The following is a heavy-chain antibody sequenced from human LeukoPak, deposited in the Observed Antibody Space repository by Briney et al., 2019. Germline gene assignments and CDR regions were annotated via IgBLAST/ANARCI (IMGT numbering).Heavy chain of an antibody. CDR2: IYYSGST. Sequence: SETLSLTCTVSGGSISSSSYYWSWIRQPPGKGLEWIGYIYYSGSTNYNPSLKSRVTISVDTSKNQFSLKLSSVTAADTAVYYCAREKVYGYSYGSWLDPWGQGTLVTVSS. CDR3: AREKVYGYSYGSWLDP. CDR1: GGSISSSSYY. V-gene: IGHV4-61*01. D-gene: IGHD5-18*01. J-gene: IGHJ5*02.